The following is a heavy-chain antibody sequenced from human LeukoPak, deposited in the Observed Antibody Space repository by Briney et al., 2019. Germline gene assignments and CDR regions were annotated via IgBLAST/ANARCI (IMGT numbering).Heavy chain of an antibody. CDR2: ISYDGSNK. CDR3: ARWFVHYGDAFDI. Sequence: GGSLRLSCAASGFTFSSYAMHWVRQAPGKGLEWVAVISYDGSNKYYADSVKGRFTISRDNSKNTLYLQMNSLRAEDTAVYYCARWFVHYGDAFDIWGQGTMVTVSS. D-gene: IGHD3-10*01. J-gene: IGHJ3*02. CDR1: GFTFSSYA. V-gene: IGHV3-30-3*01.